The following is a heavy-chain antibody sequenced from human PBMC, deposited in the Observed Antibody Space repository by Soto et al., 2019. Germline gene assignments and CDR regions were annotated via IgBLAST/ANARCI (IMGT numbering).Heavy chain of an antibody. V-gene: IGHV3-30-3*01. CDR3: ASYEYSSSWYDAFDI. Sequence: GGSLRLSCPASGFTFSSYAMHWVRQAPGKGLEWVAVISYDGSNKYYADSVKGRFTISRDNSKNTLYLQMNSLRAEDTAVYYCASYEYSSSWYDAFDIWGQGTMVTVS. D-gene: IGHD6-13*01. CDR1: GFTFSSYA. CDR2: ISYDGSNK. J-gene: IGHJ3*02.